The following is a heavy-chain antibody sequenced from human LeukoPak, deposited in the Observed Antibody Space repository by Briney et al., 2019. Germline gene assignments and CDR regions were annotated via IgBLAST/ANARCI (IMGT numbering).Heavy chain of an antibody. V-gene: IGHV3-74*01. J-gene: IGHJ4*02. D-gene: IGHD1-14*01. CDR1: GFTFTSYW. CDR3: ITDLG. CDR2: VDHGGSGT. Sequence: GGSLRLACATSGFTFTSYWMHWVCQVAGKGLVALARVDHGGSGTNYADSVKGRFTISRDNAKSTVYLQMNSLRVEDTAVYYCITDLGWGQGTLVTVSS.